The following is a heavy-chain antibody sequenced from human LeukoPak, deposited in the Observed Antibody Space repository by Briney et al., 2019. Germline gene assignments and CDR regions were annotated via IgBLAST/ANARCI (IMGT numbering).Heavy chain of an antibody. V-gene: IGHV4-59*01. J-gene: IGHJ4*02. CDR3: ARANTAGQQLGFDY. Sequence: SETLSLTCNVSGGSISSYYWSWIRQPPGKGLEWVGYIYCSGSTNYNPSLESRVTISVDTSKVQFSLKLSSVTAADTAVYYCARANTAGQQLGFDYWGQGTLVTVSS. CDR2: IYCSGST. CDR1: GGSISSYY. D-gene: IGHD6-13*01.